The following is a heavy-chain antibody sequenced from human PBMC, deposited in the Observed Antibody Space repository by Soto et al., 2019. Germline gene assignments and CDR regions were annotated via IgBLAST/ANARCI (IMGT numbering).Heavy chain of an antibody. CDR3: AREPRVYGDYDGVYFDY. CDR1: GYTFTSYG. J-gene: IGHJ4*02. V-gene: IGHV1-18*04. CDR2: ISAYNGNT. D-gene: IGHD4-17*01. Sequence: QVQLVQSGAEVKKPGASVKVSCKASGYTFTSYGISWVRQAPGQGLEWMGWISAYNGNTNSAQKLQGRVTLTTDTSTSTAYLELRSLRSDDTAVYYCAREPRVYGDYDGVYFDYWGQGNLVTVSS.